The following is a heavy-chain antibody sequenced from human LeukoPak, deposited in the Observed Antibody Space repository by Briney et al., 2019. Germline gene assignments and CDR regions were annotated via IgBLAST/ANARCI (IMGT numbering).Heavy chain of an antibody. Sequence: PGGSLRLSCAVPEFIFSGHTMNWVRQAPGKGPEWVSSISSGSSYIYYADSVKGRFTISRDNANNSVYLQMSSLRDEDMGVYYCARDGGTDWYDPWGQGTLVTVFS. CDR1: EFIFSGHT. CDR2: ISSGSSYI. J-gene: IGHJ5*02. V-gene: IGHV3-21*01. D-gene: IGHD3-16*01. CDR3: ARDGGTDWYDP.